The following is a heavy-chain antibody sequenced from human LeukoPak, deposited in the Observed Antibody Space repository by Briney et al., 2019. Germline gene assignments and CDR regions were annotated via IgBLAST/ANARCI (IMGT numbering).Heavy chain of an antibody. Sequence: ASVKVSCRASGYTFTGYDMHWVRQAPGQGLEWMGWINPNSGDTNYAQKFQGRVTMTRDTSISTAYMELSSLRSDDTAVYYCAVSYSSSWGSFDYWGQGTLVTVSS. CDR3: AVSYSSSWGSFDY. V-gene: IGHV1-2*02. CDR1: GYTFTGYD. CDR2: INPNSGDT. D-gene: IGHD6-13*01. J-gene: IGHJ4*02.